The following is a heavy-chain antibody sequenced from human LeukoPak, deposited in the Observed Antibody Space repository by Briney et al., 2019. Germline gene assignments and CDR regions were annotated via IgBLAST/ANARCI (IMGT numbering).Heavy chain of an antibody. CDR3: ARGVDCSSTSCYRLAFDI. V-gene: IGHV3-64D*09. D-gene: IGHD2-2*01. Sequence: GGSLRLSCSASGFTFSIYAMHWVRQGPGKGLECVSAISSNGGSTYYADSVKGRFTISRDNSKNTLYLQMSSLRPEDTAVYYCARGVDCSSTSCYRLAFDIWGQGTMVTVSS. CDR1: GFTFSIYA. CDR2: ISSNGGST. J-gene: IGHJ3*02.